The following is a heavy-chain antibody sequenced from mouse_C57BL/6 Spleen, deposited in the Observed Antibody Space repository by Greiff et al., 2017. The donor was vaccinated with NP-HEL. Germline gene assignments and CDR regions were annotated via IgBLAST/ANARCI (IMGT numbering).Heavy chain of an antibody. J-gene: IGHJ2*01. CDR1: GYSITSGYY. CDR3: ARYGNYAYDGYYFDY. V-gene: IGHV3-6*01. Sequence: EVKLQESGPGLVKPSQSLSLTCSVTGYSITSGYYWNWIRQFPGNKLEWMGYISYDGSNNYNPSLKNRISITRDTSKNQCFLKLNSVTTEDTATYYCARYGNYAYDGYYFDYWGQGTTLTVSS. D-gene: IGHD2-1*01. CDR2: ISYDGSN.